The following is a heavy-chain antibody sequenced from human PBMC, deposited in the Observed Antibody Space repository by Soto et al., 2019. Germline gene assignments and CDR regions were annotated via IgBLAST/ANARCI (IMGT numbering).Heavy chain of an antibody. CDR2: IYYSGST. CDR3: ASYRGSGTLDY. Sequence: SETLSLTCTVSGGSISSYYWSWIRQPPGKGLEWIGYIYYSGSTTYNPSLKSRVTISVDTSKNQFSLKLSSVTAADTAVYYCASYRGSGTLDYWGQGTLVTVSS. D-gene: IGHD2-21*01. V-gene: IGHV4-59*01. CDR1: GGSISSYY. J-gene: IGHJ4*02.